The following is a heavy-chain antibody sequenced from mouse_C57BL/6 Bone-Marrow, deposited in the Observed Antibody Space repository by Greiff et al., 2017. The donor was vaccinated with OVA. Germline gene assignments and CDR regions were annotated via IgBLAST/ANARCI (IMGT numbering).Heavy chain of an antibody. V-gene: IGHV1-55*01. J-gene: IGHJ1*03. CDR3: ARGSSYWYFDV. D-gene: IGHD1-1*01. CDR1: GYTFTSYW. CDR2: IYPGSGST. Sequence: QVHVKQPGAELVKPGASVKMSCKASGYTFTSYWITWVKQRPGQGLEWIGDIYPGSGSTNYNEKFKSKATLTVDTSSSTAYMQLSSLTSEDSAVYYCARGSSYWYFDVWGTGTTVTVSS.